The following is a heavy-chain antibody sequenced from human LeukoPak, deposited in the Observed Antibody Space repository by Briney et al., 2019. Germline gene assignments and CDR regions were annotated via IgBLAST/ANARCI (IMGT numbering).Heavy chain of an antibody. CDR3: ARDHTVGQWPTHFDY. CDR2: TNPDGSST. CDR1: AFTFNTYW. V-gene: IGHV3-74*01. D-gene: IGHD6-19*01. J-gene: IGHJ4*02. Sequence: PGGSLRLSCAASAFTFNTYWMHWVRQVPGKGLVWVSRTNPDGSSTSYADSVKGRFTNSRDNAKNTLYLQMSSLRAEDTAVYYCARDHTVGQWPTHFDYWGQGTLVTVSS.